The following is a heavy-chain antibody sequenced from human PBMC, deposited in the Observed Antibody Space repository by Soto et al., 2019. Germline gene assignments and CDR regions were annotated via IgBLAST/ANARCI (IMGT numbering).Heavy chain of an antibody. D-gene: IGHD3-3*01. CDR2: IIPIFGTA. V-gene: IGHV1-69*13. Sequence: SVKVSCKASGGTFSSYAISWVRQAPGQGLEWMGGIIPIFGTANYAQKFQGRVTITADESTSTAYMELSSLRSEDTAVYYCARDLRPYYDFWSGYPPPYYGMDVWG. J-gene: IGHJ6*02. CDR3: ARDLRPYYDFWSGYPPPYYGMDV. CDR1: GGTFSSYA.